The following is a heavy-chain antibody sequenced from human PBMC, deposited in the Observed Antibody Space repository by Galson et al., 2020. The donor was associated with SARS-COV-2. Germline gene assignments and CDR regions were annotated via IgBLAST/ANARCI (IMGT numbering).Heavy chain of an antibody. CDR3: AGGTWEPLDY. Sequence: ASETLSLTCNVSGGSISGYYWSWVRQAPGQGLEWIGYFYNNGITNYNPSLKSRVTMSGDTSKKQFYLKLDSVTAADTAVYYCAGGTWEPLDYWGPGTRVTVSS. CDR1: GGSISGYY. V-gene: IGHV4-59*01. CDR2: FYNNGIT. J-gene: IGHJ4*02. D-gene: IGHD1-26*01.